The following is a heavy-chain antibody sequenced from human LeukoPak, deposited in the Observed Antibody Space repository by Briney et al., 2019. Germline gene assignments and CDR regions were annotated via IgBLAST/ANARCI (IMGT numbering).Heavy chain of an antibody. CDR3: ARGTYDLWSASGWFDP. D-gene: IGHD3-3*01. CDR1: GYTFTSYD. Sequence: ASVKVSCKASGYTFTSYDINWVRQATGQGLEWMGWMNPNSGNTGYAQKFQGRVTMTRNTSISTAYMELSSLRSEDTAVHYCARGTYDLWSASGWFDPWGQGTLVTVSS. J-gene: IGHJ5*02. V-gene: IGHV1-8*01. CDR2: MNPNSGNT.